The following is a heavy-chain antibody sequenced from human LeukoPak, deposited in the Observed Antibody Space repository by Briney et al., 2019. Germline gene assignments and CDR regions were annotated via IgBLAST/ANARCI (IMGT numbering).Heavy chain of an antibody. CDR3: ARRDSSTSFDY. CDR2: IYPGDSDT. V-gene: IGHV5-51*01. J-gene: IGHJ4*02. D-gene: IGHD2-2*01. CDR1: GSIFSSYW. Sequence: GESLQICGEGSGSIFSSYWIGGGRQLPGKGLEWMGIIYPGDSDTRYSPSFQGQVTISADKSISTAYLQWSSLKASDTAMYYCARRDSSTSFDYWGQGTLVTVSS.